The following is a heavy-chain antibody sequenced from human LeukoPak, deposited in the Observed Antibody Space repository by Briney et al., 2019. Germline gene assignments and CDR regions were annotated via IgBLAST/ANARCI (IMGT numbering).Heavy chain of an antibody. V-gene: IGHV3-23*01. CDR1: GLSFSNFA. J-gene: IGHJ5*01. Sequence: GGSQRLSCAASGLSFSNFAMTWVRQAPGKGLEWVSSITGGHFPTYYTDSVKGRFTISRDNSKNTLYLQMNNLRADDTAVYYCSRDPNGDYVGAFESWGQGTLVTVSS. D-gene: IGHD4-17*01. CDR2: ITGGHFPT. CDR3: SRDPNGDYVGAFES.